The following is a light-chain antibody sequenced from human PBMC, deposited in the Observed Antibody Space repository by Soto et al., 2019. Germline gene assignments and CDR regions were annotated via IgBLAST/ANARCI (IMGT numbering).Light chain of an antibody. CDR3: QHYFTPPPA. J-gene: IGKJ1*01. Sequence: DIVVTQSPASLAVSLGERVTINCRTSQNVLYSVNNKNYIAWYQQKPGQPPKLFIYWASTRESGVPDRFSGSGSGTDFTLTISSLQAEDVAVYYCQHYFTPPPAFGQGTKVEVK. CDR2: WAS. CDR1: QNVLYSVNNKNY. V-gene: IGKV4-1*01.